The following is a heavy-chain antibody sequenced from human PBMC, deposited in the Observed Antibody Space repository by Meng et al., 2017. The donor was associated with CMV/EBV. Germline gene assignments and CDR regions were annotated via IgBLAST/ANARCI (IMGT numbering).Heavy chain of an antibody. CDR3: VRDGDRTNWPFDC. D-gene: IGHD1-1*01. J-gene: IGHJ4*02. Sequence: GQLVGTGGGVSQPGRSLRISCDSSGFTLSGYRMHWVRQAPGTGLEWVASKSDDGNFDDYADSVKGRFTVSRDNFRKTIYLHMNSVRPEDAAVYYCVRDGDRTNWPFDCWGQGTLVTVSS. V-gene: IGHV3-30-3*01. CDR2: KSDDGNFD. CDR1: GFTLSGYR.